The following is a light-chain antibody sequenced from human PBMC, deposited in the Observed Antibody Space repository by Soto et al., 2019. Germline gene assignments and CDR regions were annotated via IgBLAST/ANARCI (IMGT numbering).Light chain of an antibody. V-gene: IGKV3-20*01. J-gene: IGKJ2*01. Sequence: EIVLTQSPGTLYLSPGERATLSCRASQSVSSNYLAWYQQKRGQAPRLLIYAASARATGIPDRFSGSGSGTDFTLTISRLEPEYFAVYFCQLYGSSPPRYTFGQWTQLEIK. CDR3: QLYGSSPPRYT. CDR2: AAS. CDR1: QSVSSNY.